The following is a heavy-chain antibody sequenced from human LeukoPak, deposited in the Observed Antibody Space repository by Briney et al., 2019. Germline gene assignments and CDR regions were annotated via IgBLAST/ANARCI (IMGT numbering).Heavy chain of an antibody. Sequence: ASVKVSCKASGYTFTSYGISWVRQAPGQGLEWMGWISAYNGNTNYAQKLQGRVTMTTDTSTSTAYMELRSLRSDDTAVCYCARVREHCGGDCYPVDYWGQGTLVTVSS. V-gene: IGHV1-18*01. CDR1: GYTFTSYG. CDR3: ARVREHCGGDCYPVDY. CDR2: ISAYNGNT. J-gene: IGHJ4*02. D-gene: IGHD2-21*02.